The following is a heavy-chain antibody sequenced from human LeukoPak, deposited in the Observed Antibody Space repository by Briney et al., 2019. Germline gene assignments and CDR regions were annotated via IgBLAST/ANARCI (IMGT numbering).Heavy chain of an antibody. CDR2: IIPIFGIA. J-gene: IGHJ4*02. Sequence: ASVKVSCKASGGTFSGYAISWVRQAPGQGLEWMGRIIPIFGIANYAQKFQGRVTITADKSTSTAYMELSSLRSEDTAVYYCARDGRVVPAAPYSGYLDYWGQGTLVTVSS. CDR1: GGTFSGYA. V-gene: IGHV1-69*04. D-gene: IGHD2-2*01. CDR3: ARDGRVVPAAPYSGYLDY.